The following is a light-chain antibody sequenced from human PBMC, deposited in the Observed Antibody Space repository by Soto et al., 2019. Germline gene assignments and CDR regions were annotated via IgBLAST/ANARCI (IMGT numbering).Light chain of an antibody. CDR3: CSYAGTYTFVL. V-gene: IGLV2-11*01. CDR1: SSDIGGYNY. J-gene: IGLJ2*01. Sequence: QSALTQTRSVSGSPGQSVTVSCTGTSSDIGGYNYVSWYQQHPGKAPKLMIYDVTKRPAGVPDRFSGSKSDNTASLTISGLQAEDEADYYCCSYAGTYTFVLFGGGTKLTVL. CDR2: DVT.